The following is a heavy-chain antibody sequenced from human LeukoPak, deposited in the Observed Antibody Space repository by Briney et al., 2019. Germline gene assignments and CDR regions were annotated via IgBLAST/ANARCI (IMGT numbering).Heavy chain of an antibody. CDR3: AKGSYYDSSGSFYFDY. D-gene: IGHD3-22*01. J-gene: IGHJ4*02. CDR2: INTDGGTT. Sequence: GGSLRLSCAASGFTFSSYWMHWVRQAPGKGLMWVSHINTDGGTTSYADSVKGRFTISRDNSKNTLYVQVNSLGTEDTAAYYCAKGSYYDSSGSFYFDYWGQGTLVTVSS. V-gene: IGHV3-74*01. CDR1: GFTFSSYW.